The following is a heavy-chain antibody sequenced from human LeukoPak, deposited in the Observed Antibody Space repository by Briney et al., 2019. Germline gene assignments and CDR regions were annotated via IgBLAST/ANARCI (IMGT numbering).Heavy chain of an antibody. CDR3: ARDGQQYGGIWFGELLFDY. D-gene: IGHD3-10*01. CDR2: TSFDGSNK. Sequence: AGGSLRLSCAASGFTLSSYAMHWVRQAPGKGLEWVAVTSFDGSNKYYADSVKGRFTISRDNSKNTLYLQMNSLRAEDTALYYCARDGQQYGGIWFGELLFDYWGQGTQVTVSS. V-gene: IGHV3-30-3*01. CDR1: GFTLSSYA. J-gene: IGHJ4*02.